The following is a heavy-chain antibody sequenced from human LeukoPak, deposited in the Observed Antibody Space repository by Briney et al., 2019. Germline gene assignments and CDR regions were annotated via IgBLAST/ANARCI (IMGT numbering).Heavy chain of an antibody. Sequence: PGGSLRLSCAASGFSLSGSGMHWVRQASGKGLEWVGRIKDKVNNYATAYAASVKGRFTISRDDSKNTAYLQMNSLKTDDTAVYYCTRLDSGSFRFDYWGQGSLVTVSS. CDR3: TRLDSGSFRFDY. D-gene: IGHD1-26*01. J-gene: IGHJ4*02. CDR1: GFSLSGSG. CDR2: IKDKVNNYAT. V-gene: IGHV3-73*01.